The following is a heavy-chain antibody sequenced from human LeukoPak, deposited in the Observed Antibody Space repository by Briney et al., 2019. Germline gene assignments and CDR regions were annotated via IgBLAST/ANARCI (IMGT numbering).Heavy chain of an antibody. V-gene: IGHV4-59*01. J-gene: IGHJ3*02. CDR3: ATHSQCNSASCYDGDAFDI. CDR2: IYYSGST. CDR1: GGSISSYY. Sequence: SETLSLTCTVSGGSISSYYWSWIRQPPGKGLEWIGYIYYSGSTNYNPSLKSRVTISVDTSKNQFSLKLSSVTAADTAVYYCATHSQCNSASCYDGDAFDIWGPGTMVTVSS. D-gene: IGHD2-2*01.